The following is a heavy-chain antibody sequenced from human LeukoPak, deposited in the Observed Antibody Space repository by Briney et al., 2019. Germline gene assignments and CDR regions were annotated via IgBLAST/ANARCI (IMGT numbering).Heavy chain of an antibody. CDR3: ARTTEAHSWRTRYYDYYMDV. V-gene: IGHV4-39*07. D-gene: IGHD6-13*01. CDR2: IYYSGRT. CDR1: GGSISSTSYY. J-gene: IGHJ6*03. Sequence: PSETLSLTCTVSGGSISSTSYYWGWIRQPPGKGLECIGSIYYSGRTYYNPSLKSRVTISVDTSKNQFSLKLSSVTAADTAVYYCARTTEAHSWRTRYYDYYMDVWGKGTTVTVSS.